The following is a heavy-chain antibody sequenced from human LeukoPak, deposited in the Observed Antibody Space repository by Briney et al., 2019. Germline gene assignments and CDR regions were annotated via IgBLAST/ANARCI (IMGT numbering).Heavy chain of an antibody. V-gene: IGHV1-2*02. J-gene: IGHJ6*02. Sequence: SVKVSCKASGYTFTGYYMHWVRQAPGQGLEWMGWINPNSGGTNYAQKFQGRVTMTGDTSISTAYMELSRLRSDDTAVYYCARAMGVIAYYYYGMDVWGQGTTVTVSS. D-gene: IGHD3-16*02. CDR3: ARAMGVIAYYYYGMDV. CDR2: INPNSGGT. CDR1: GYTFTGYY.